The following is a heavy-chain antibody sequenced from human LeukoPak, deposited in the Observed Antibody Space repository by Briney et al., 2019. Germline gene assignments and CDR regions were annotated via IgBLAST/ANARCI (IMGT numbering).Heavy chain of an antibody. Sequence: GGSLRFSCAASGFTFSSYGMSWVRQAPGKGLEWVSAISGSGGSTYYADSVKGRFTISRDNSKNTLYLQMNSLRAEDTAVYYCVKDQYYDSSGYYPGDAFDIWGQGTMVTVSS. CDR1: GFTFSSYG. CDR2: ISGSGGST. CDR3: VKDQYYDSSGYYPGDAFDI. V-gene: IGHV3-23*01. J-gene: IGHJ3*02. D-gene: IGHD3-22*01.